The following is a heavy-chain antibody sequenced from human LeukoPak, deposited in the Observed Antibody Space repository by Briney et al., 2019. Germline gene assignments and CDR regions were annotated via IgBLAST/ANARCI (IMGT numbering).Heavy chain of an antibody. Sequence: PGESLRLSCATSGFPFSDAWMAWVRQAPGKGLEWIGRIKNKRSGATDYAESVKGRFTISRDDSQNMVHLQMNSLNTKDTAVYYCTWIQKVVGGFDLWGQGTMVTVSS. CDR1: GFPFSDAW. V-gene: IGHV3-15*01. CDR3: TWIQKVVGGFDL. CDR2: IKNKRSGAT. D-gene: IGHD5-18*01. J-gene: IGHJ3*01.